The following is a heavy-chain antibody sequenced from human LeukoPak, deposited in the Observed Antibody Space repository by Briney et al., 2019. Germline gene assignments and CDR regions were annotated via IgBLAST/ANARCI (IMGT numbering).Heavy chain of an antibody. J-gene: IGHJ4*02. CDR3: ARGAIILSGSYVGDY. CDR2: INPNSGGT. Sequence: GASVKVSCKASGYTFTGYYMHWVRQAPGQGLEWMGWINPNSGGTNYAQKFQGWVTMTRDTSISTAYMELRSLRSDDTAVYYCARGAIILSGSYVGDYWGQGTLVTVSS. CDR1: GYTFTGYY. V-gene: IGHV1-2*04. D-gene: IGHD1-26*01.